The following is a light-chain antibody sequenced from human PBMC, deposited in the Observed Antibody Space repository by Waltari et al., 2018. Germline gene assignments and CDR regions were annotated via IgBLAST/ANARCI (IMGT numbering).Light chain of an antibody. CDR2: EDP. CDR3: YSSDSTGLRV. Sequence: SYELTQPPSVSVSPGQTARITCSGHALPRKYAYWFQQTSGQAHRRVIYEDPKRPSGIPGRFSVSSSGTVATLTITVAQVDDEADYYCYSSDSTGLRVFGGGTTVVVL. CDR1: ALPRKY. V-gene: IGLV3-10*01. J-gene: IGLJ1*01.